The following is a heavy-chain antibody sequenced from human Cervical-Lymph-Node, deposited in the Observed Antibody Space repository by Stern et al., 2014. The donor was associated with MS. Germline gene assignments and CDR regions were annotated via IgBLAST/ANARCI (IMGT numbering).Heavy chain of an antibody. CDR1: GGYISSGSNY. Sequence: QVQLQESGPGLVKPSETLSLTCTVSGGYISSGSNYWGWIRQPPGKGLEWIGSLYYSESTYYNTSLKSRVTISVATSKKQVSLKLTSLTAADTAVYYCARGISKDVDILTGYDYWGQGTLVTVSS. D-gene: IGHD3-9*01. V-gene: IGHV4-39*01. CDR2: LYYSEST. J-gene: IGHJ4*02. CDR3: ARGISKDVDILTGYDY.